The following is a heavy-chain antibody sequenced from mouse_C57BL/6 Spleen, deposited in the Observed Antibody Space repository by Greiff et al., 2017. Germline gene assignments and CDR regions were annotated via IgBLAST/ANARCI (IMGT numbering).Heavy chain of an antibody. CDR3: ARSSTELDY. CDR2: IDPSNSET. J-gene: IGHJ2*01. Sequence: QVQLQQPGAELVRPGSSVKLSCKASGYTFTSYWMHWVKQRPIQGLEWIGNIDPSNSETHYNQKFKDKATLTVDKSSSTAYMQLSSLTSEDSAVYYCARSSTELDYWGQGTTLTVSS. V-gene: IGHV1-52*01. D-gene: IGHD1-1*01. CDR1: GYTFTSYW.